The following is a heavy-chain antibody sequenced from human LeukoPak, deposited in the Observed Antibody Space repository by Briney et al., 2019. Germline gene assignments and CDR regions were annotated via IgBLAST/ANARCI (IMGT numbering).Heavy chain of an antibody. J-gene: IGHJ4*02. CDR3: ARAKQAIVVVITQTGYFDY. CDR2: ISGSGGST. V-gene: IGHV3-23*01. CDR1: GFTFSSYG. D-gene: IGHD3-22*01. Sequence: GGSLRLSCAASGFTFSSYGMSWVRQAPGKGLEWVSAISGSGGSTYYADSVKGRFTISRDNSKSTLYLQMNSLRAEDTAVYYCARAKQAIVVVITQTGYFDYWGQGTLVTVSS.